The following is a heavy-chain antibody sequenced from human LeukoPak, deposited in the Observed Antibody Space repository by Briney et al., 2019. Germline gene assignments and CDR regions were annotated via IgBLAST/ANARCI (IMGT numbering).Heavy chain of an antibody. J-gene: IGHJ5*02. V-gene: IGHV3-66*02. Sequence: GGSLRLSCAASGFIVNSYAMSWVRQAPGKGLAWVSLIYSDGVTQYADSVKGRFTICRDNSKNTLYLQMNSLRDEDTAVYFCARDRAEGKTWVEFDPWGQGTLVTVSS. CDR1: GFIVNSYA. CDR2: IYSDGVT. CDR3: ARDRAEGKTWVEFDP.